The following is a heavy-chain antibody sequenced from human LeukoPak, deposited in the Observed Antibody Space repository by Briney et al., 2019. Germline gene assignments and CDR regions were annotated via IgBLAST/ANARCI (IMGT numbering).Heavy chain of an antibody. CDR2: IDPSDSYT. J-gene: IGHJ4*02. V-gene: IGHV5-10-1*01. Sequence: GGSLKISCKGSGYTFTNHWISWVRQMPGKGLEWMGKIDPSDSYTNYSPSFQGHVTISADKSISTAYLQWSSLKASDTAMYYCARQDYVWGSYRQSFDYWGQGTLVTVSS. CDR3: ARQDYVWGSYRQSFDY. D-gene: IGHD3-16*02. CDR1: GYTFTNHW.